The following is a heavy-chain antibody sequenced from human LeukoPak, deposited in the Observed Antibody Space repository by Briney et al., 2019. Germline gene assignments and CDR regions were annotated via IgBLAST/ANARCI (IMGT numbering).Heavy chain of an antibody. CDR3: ARDWNYWVPFDY. V-gene: IGHV1-18*01. Sequence: ASVKVSCKASGYTFTSYGISWVRQAPGQGLEWMGWISAYNGSTNYAQKLQGRGTMTTDTSTSTAYMELRSLRSDDTAVYYCARDWNYWVPFDYWGQGTLVTVSS. J-gene: IGHJ4*02. CDR2: ISAYNGST. D-gene: IGHD1-7*01. CDR1: GYTFTSYG.